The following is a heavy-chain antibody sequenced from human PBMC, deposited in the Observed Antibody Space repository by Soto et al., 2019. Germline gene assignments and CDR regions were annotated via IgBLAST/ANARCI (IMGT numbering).Heavy chain of an antibody. CDR1: GGSVTTYH. CDR2: IYNSGST. CDR3: ARGHRASYYYYMDV. V-gene: IGHV4-59*02. D-gene: IGHD3-10*01. J-gene: IGHJ6*03. Sequence: SETLSLTCAVSGGSVTTYHWTWIRQPPGKGLEWIGYIYNSGSTNYNPSLKSRVTISVDTSKNQFSLKLSSVTAADTAVYYCARGHRASYYYYMDVWGKRTTVTVSS.